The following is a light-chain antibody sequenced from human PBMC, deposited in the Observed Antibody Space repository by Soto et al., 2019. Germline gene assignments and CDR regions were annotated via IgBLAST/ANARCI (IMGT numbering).Light chain of an antibody. Sequence: DIQMTQSHSTLSASVGDRVAITCRASQSISSWLAWYQQKPGKAAKLLIYDAFSLESGVPSRFSGSGSGTEFTLTISSLQPDDFATYYCQQYNSYSRTFCQGTKVDI. J-gene: IGKJ1*01. CDR2: DAF. CDR1: QSISSW. V-gene: IGKV1-5*01. CDR3: QQYNSYSRT.